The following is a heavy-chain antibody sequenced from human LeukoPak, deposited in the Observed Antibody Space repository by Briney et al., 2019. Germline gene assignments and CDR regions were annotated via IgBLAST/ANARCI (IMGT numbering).Heavy chain of an antibody. CDR2: MSPNSGDT. CDR1: GYTFTNLD. Sequence: ASVKVSCKTSGYTFTNLDINWLRQAPGQGLEWMGWMSPNSGDTGYAQKFQGRVSMTRDTSISTAYMELSRLRSDDTAVYYCARGQYYGDYDFDYWGQGTLVTVSS. V-gene: IGHV1-8*01. J-gene: IGHJ4*02. CDR3: ARGQYYGDYDFDY. D-gene: IGHD4-17*01.